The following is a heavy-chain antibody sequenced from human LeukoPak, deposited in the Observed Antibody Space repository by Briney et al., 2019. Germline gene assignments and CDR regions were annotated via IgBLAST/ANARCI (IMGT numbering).Heavy chain of an antibody. CDR3: AKARNFWYFDL. Sequence: GGSLRLSCAASGFSFSTYAMSWVRQAPGKGLEWVSTIRDIDSTEYADSVKGRFTVSRDNSKGTLYLQMNSLRAEDTAVYYCAKARNFWYFDLWGRGTLVTVSS. CDR2: IRDIDST. CDR1: GFSFSTYA. V-gene: IGHV3-23*01. D-gene: IGHD1-14*01. J-gene: IGHJ2*01.